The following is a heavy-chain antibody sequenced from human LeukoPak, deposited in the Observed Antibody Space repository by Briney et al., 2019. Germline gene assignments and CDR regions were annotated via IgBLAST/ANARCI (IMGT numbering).Heavy chain of an antibody. Sequence: SETLSLTCAVSGGSISSSNWWSWVRQPPGKGLEWIGEIYHSGSTNYNPSLKSRVTISVDKSKNQFSLKLSSVTAADTAVYYCAREKRYDYGFFDAFDIWGQGTMVTVSS. CDR1: GGSISSSNW. CDR2: IYHSGST. D-gene: IGHD4-17*01. V-gene: IGHV4-4*02. CDR3: AREKRYDYGFFDAFDI. J-gene: IGHJ3*02.